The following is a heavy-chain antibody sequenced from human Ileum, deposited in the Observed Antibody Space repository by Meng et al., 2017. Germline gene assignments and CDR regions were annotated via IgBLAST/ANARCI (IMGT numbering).Heavy chain of an antibody. CDR2: IWFDGSNE. CDR1: GFTFNIHS. CDR3: AKGTVAGAMDSFDL. J-gene: IGHJ3*01. Sequence: GESLMISCAASGFTFNIHSMSWVRQAPGKGLEWVAVIWFDGSNEHYTDPVKGRFTISRDNSKQTLYLQMNSLRAEDTAVYYCAKGTVAGAMDSFDLWGQGTMVTVSS. V-gene: IGHV3-33*03. D-gene: IGHD6-19*01.